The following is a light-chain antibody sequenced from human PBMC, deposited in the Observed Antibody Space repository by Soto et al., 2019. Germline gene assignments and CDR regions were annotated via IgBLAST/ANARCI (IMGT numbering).Light chain of an antibody. CDR2: AAS. CDR3: LQDYNYPYT. V-gene: IGKV1-6*01. J-gene: IGKJ2*01. CDR1: QGSRND. Sequence: AIQMTQSPSSLSASVGDRVTITCRASQGSRNDLGWYQQKPGKAPKLLIYAASSLQSGVPSRFSGSGSGTDFTLTISSLQHEDFATYYCLQDYNYPYTFGQGTKLEIK.